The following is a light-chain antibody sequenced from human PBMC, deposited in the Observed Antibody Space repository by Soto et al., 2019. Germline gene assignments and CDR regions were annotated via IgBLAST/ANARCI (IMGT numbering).Light chain of an antibody. Sequence: EIVLMQSPGTLSLSPGERATLSCMASQSVSNTLAWYQQKPGLPPRLLIYDASRRATGIPARFSGSGSGTEFTLTISRLQSEDFAVYYCQQYNNWPRTFGQGTKVDI. CDR1: QSVSNT. V-gene: IGKV3-15*01. J-gene: IGKJ1*01. CDR3: QQYNNWPRT. CDR2: DAS.